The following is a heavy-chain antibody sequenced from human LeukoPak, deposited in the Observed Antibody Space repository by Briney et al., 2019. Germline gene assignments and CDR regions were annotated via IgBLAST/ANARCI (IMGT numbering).Heavy chain of an antibody. D-gene: IGHD1-26*01. J-gene: IGHJ4*02. Sequence: GSLRLSCAASGFTFNSYEMNWVRQAPGKGLEWVSYINSGGSAIYYADSVKGRFTISRDNAKNSLYLQMNSLRADDTAVYYCARGGSYVHYWGQGTLVTVSS. V-gene: IGHV3-48*03. CDR1: GFTFNSYE. CDR2: INSGGSAI. CDR3: ARGGSYVHY.